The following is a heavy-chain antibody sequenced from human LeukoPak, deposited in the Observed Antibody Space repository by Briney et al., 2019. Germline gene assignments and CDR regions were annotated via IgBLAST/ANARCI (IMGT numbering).Heavy chain of an antibody. J-gene: IGHJ6*02. CDR2: ISSSGDTM. V-gene: IGHV3-48*03. CDR3: ARALVVYYYMDV. D-gene: IGHD2-15*01. CDR1: GFTFSSYE. Sequence: GGPLRLSCAASGFTFSSYEMNWVRQAPGKGLEWVSYISSSGDTMYYADSVRGRFTISRDNAKNSLYLQMNSLRAEDTAVYYCARALVVYYYMDVWGQGTTVTVSS.